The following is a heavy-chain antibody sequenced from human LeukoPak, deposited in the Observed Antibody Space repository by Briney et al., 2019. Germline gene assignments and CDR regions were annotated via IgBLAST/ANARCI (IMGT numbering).Heavy chain of an antibody. V-gene: IGHV4-39*01. Sequence: SETLSLTCTVSGGSISSSSYYWGWIRQPPGKGLEWIGSIYYSGSTYYNPSLKSRVTISVDTSKNQFSLKLSSVTAADAAVYYCARHGGYDRSDAGILYWGQGTLVTVSS. D-gene: IGHD5-12*01. CDR3: ARHGGYDRSDAGILY. CDR2: IYYSGST. J-gene: IGHJ4*02. CDR1: GGSISSSSYY.